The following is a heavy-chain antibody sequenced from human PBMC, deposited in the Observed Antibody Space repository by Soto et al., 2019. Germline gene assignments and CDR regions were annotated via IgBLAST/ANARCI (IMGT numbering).Heavy chain of an antibody. CDR3: ASLTERGYSYGPGLYYFDY. J-gene: IGHJ4*02. V-gene: IGHV3-11*01. D-gene: IGHD5-18*01. CDR2: ISSSGSTI. Sequence: GGSLRLSCAASGFTFSDYYMSWIRQAPGKGLEWVSYISSSGSTIYYADSVKGRFTISRDNAKNSLYLQMNSLRAEDTAVYYCASLTERGYSYGPGLYYFDYWGQGTLVTVSS. CDR1: GFTFSDYY.